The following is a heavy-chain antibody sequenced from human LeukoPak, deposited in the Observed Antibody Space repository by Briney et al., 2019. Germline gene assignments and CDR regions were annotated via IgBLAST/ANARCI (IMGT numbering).Heavy chain of an antibody. J-gene: IGHJ4*02. V-gene: IGHV1-2*06. CDR1: GYTFTDYY. CDR3: ARGPPNWGYDY. D-gene: IGHD7-27*01. CDR2: INPDSGGA. Sequence: ASVKVSCKVSGYTFTDYYMNWGRQAPGQGLEWMGRINPDSGGAIYAQKFRGRVTMTRDTSINTAYMELSGLRSDDTAVYYCARGPPNWGYDYWGQGTLVTVSS.